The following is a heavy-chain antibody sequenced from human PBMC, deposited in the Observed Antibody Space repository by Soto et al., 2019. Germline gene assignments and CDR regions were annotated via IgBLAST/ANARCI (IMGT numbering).Heavy chain of an antibody. D-gene: IGHD2-15*01. Sequence: SETLSLTCVGSGDTVSSNSVAWNWVRQSPSRGLEWLGRTYYRSRWYSDYAVSVRSRIDINADTSKNQVSLQLNSVTPEDTAVYYCARSEEDSDYYYYGMDVWGQGTTVTVSS. CDR3: ARSEEDSDYYYYGMDV. V-gene: IGHV6-1*01. CDR2: TYYRSRWYS. CDR1: GDTVSSNSVA. J-gene: IGHJ6*02.